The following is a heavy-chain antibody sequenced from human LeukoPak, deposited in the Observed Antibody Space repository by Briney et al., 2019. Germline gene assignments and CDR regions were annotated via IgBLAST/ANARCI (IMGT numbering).Heavy chain of an antibody. V-gene: IGHV3-7*01. CDR2: IKHDGSEK. Sequence: AGGSLRLSCAASGFIFTNYFMSWVRQAPGKGLEWVASIKHDGSEKYYVDSVRGRFTISRDNTMNSLYLQMSSLRAEGTAVYYCATDRGWRTSGYYLYYFEYWGQGTLVTYSS. J-gene: IGHJ4*02. CDR1: GFIFTNYF. CDR3: ATDRGWRTSGYYLYYFEY. D-gene: IGHD3-3*01.